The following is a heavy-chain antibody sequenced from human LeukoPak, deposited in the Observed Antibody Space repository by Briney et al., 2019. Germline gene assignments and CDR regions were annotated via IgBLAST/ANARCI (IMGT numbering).Heavy chain of an antibody. Sequence: ASVKVTCKSSGGTFSSYAISWVRQAPGQGLEWMGRIIPILGIANYAQKFQGRVTITADKSTSTAYMELSSLRSEDTAVYYCARDPGNYFFDYWGQGTLVTVSS. CDR3: ARDPGNYFFDY. D-gene: IGHD4-23*01. V-gene: IGHV1-69*04. J-gene: IGHJ4*02. CDR1: GGTFSSYA. CDR2: IIPILGIA.